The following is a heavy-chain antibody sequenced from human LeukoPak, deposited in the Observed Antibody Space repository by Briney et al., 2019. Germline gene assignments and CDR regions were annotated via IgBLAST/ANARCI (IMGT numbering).Heavy chain of an antibody. CDR3: ASWLYYDILTGYYSEDAFDI. CDR1: GGTFSSYA. V-gene: IGHV1-69*05. D-gene: IGHD3-9*01. Sequence: SVKVSCKASGGTFSSYAISWVRRAPGQGLEWMGGIIPIFGTANYAQKSQGRVTITTDESTSTAYMELSSLRSEDTAVYYCASWLYYDILTGYYSEDAFDIWGQGTMVTVSS. CDR2: IIPIFGTA. J-gene: IGHJ3*02.